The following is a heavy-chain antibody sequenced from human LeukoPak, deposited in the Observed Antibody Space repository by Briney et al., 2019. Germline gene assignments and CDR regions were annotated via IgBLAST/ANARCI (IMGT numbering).Heavy chain of an antibody. Sequence: GGSLRLSRAASGFTFDDYAMHWVRQAPGKGLEWVSLISGDGGSTYYADSVKGRFTISRDNSKNSLYLQMNSLRTEDTALYYCAKDTAVAGIVYWFDPWGQGTLVTVSS. V-gene: IGHV3-43*02. J-gene: IGHJ5*02. CDR2: ISGDGGST. CDR1: GFTFDDYA. D-gene: IGHD6-19*01. CDR3: AKDTAVAGIVYWFDP.